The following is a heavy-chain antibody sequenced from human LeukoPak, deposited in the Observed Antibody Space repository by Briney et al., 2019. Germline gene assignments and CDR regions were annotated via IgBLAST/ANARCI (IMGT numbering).Heavy chain of an antibody. V-gene: IGHV1-46*01. CDR1: GYSFTSHY. Sequence: ASVKVSCKASGYSFTSHYMHWGRQAPGQGLEWMGLINPSGSSTLYAQKFQGRVTMTRDMSTTTDYMELSSLRSEDTAFYYCARADLLHRNWFDPWGQGTLVTVSS. D-gene: IGHD3-22*01. J-gene: IGHJ5*02. CDR2: INPSGSST. CDR3: ARADLLHRNWFDP.